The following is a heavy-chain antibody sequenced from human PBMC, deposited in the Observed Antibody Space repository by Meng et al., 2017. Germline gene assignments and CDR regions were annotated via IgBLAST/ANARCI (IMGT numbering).Heavy chain of an antibody. CDR1: GFTFSSYA. CDR3: TRDGGNADYYDSSGRF. D-gene: IGHD3-22*01. J-gene: IGHJ4*02. CDR2: ISSKAYGGTT. Sequence: SLSLSCAASGFTFSSYAMSWVRQAPGKGLEWVGFISSKAYGGTTEYAASVKGRFTIARDDSKSIAYLQLNSLKTEDTAVYYGTRDGGNADYYDSSGRFWGQGTLVTVSS. V-gene: IGHV3-49*04.